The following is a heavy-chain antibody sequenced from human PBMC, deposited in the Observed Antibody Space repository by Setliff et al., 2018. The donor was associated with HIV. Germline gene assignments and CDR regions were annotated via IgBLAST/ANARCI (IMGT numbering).Heavy chain of an antibody. CDR1: RGSFSHYY. V-gene: IGHV4-34*01. D-gene: IGHD3-10*01. Sequence: SETLSLTCAVYRGSFSHYYWTWIRQSPGKGLEWIAEINQERTTFYNPSLKSRVTMSLDTSRNEVSLRLNSVTAADTATYFCARQGNAIYGEVDSWGQGTRVTVSS. CDR2: INQERTT. CDR3: ARQGNAIYGEVDS. J-gene: IGHJ5*01.